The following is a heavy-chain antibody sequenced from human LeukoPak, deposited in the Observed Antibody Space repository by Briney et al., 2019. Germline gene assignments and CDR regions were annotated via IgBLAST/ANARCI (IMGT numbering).Heavy chain of an antibody. V-gene: IGHV4-39*01. CDR3: ARRRSSSWYYYFDY. J-gene: IGHJ4*02. D-gene: IGHD6-13*01. CDR1: GGSISSSSYY. Sequence: SETLFLTCTVSGGSISSSSYYWGWIRQPPGKGLEWIGSIYYSGSTYYNPSLKSRVTISVDTSKNQFSLKLSSVTAADTAVYYCARRRSSSWYYYFDYWGQGTLVTVSS. CDR2: IYYSGST.